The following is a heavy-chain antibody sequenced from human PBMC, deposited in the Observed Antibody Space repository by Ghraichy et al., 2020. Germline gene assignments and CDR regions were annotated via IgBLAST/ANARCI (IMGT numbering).Heavy chain of an antibody. CDR1: GGSISSSSYY. V-gene: IGHV4-39*01. Sequence: SETLPLTCTVSGGSISSSSYYWGWIRQPPGKGLEWIGSIYYSGSTYYNPSLKSRVTISVDTSKNQFSLKLSSVTAADTAVYYCAWSSYYYYGMDVWGQGTTVTVSS. CDR3: AWSSYYYYGMDV. D-gene: IGHD3-10*01. J-gene: IGHJ6*02. CDR2: IYYSGST.